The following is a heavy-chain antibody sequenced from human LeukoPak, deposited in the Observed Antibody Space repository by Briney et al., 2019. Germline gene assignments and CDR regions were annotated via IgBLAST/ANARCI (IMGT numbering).Heavy chain of an antibody. CDR2: INPSGGST. CDR3: ARSREWLVLRGAFDI. D-gene: IGHD6-19*01. CDR1: GYTFTSYY. J-gene: IGHJ3*02. V-gene: IGHV1-46*01. Sequence: ASVKVSCKASGYTFTSYYMHWVRQAPGQGLEWMGIINPSGGSTSYAQKFQGRVTMTRDMSTSTVYMELSSLRSEDTAVYYCARSREWLVLRGAFDIWGQGTMVTVSS.